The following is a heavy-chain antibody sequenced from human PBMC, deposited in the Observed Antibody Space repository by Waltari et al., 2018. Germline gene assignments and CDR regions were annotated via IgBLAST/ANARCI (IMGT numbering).Heavy chain of an antibody. CDR3: ARDHSSGWYYDR. V-gene: IGHV3-7*01. J-gene: IGHJ5*02. CDR1: GFTFSSYW. CDR2: IKQDGSEK. D-gene: IGHD6-19*01. Sequence: EVQLVESGGGLVQPGGSLRLSCAASGFTFSSYWMSWVRQAPGKGLEWVANIKQDGSEKYYVDSVKGRLTISRENAKNSLYLQMNSLRAEDTAVYYCARDHSSGWYYDRWGQGTLVTVSS.